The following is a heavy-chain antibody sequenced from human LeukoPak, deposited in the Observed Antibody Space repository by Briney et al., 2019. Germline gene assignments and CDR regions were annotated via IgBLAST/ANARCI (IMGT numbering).Heavy chain of an antibody. Sequence: GGFLRLSCAASGFTFSSYGMHWVRQAPGKGLEWVAVISYDGSNKYYADSVKGRFTISRDNSKNTLYLPMNSLRAEDTAVYYCAKYGGNSGLSYWGQGTLVTVSS. J-gene: IGHJ4*02. CDR3: AKYGGNSGLSY. CDR2: ISYDGSNK. CDR1: GFTFSSYG. D-gene: IGHD4-23*01. V-gene: IGHV3-30*18.